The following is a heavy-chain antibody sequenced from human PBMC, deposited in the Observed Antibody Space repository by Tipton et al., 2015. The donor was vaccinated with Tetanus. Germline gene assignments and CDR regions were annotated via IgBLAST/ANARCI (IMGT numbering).Heavy chain of an antibody. V-gene: IGHV1-3*01. Sequence: QLVQSGAEVKKPGASVKVSCKASGYTFTSYAMHWVRQAPGQRLEWMGWINAGNGNTKYSQKFQGRVTITRDTSASTAYMELSSLRPEDTAVYYCARVGATTGTFDYWGQGTLVTVSS. D-gene: IGHD1-26*01. CDR3: ARVGATTGTFDY. CDR1: GYTFTSYA. J-gene: IGHJ4*02. CDR2: INAGNGNT.